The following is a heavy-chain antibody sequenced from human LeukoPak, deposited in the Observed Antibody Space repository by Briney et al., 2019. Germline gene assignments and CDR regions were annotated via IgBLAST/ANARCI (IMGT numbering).Heavy chain of an antibody. V-gene: IGHV3-23*01. CDR3: AKLGLVVVVPAAKVDY. J-gene: IGHJ4*02. D-gene: IGHD2-2*01. CDR1: GFTVSSNY. Sequence: GGSLRLSCAASGFTVSSNYMSWVRQAPGKGLEWVSAISGSGGSTYYADSVKGRFTISRDNSKNTLYLQMNSLRAEDTAVYYCAKLGLVVVVPAAKVDYWGQGTLVTVSS. CDR2: ISGSGGST.